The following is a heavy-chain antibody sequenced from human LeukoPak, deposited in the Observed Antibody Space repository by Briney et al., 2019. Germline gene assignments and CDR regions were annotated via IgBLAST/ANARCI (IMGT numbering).Heavy chain of an antibody. CDR3: ARDGMMEWELDFDY. CDR2: INTGNGNT. CDR1: GYTFTSYA. V-gene: IGHV1-3*04. D-gene: IGHD1-26*01. J-gene: IGHJ4*02. Sequence: ASVKVSCEASGYTFTSYAMHWVRQAPGQRLEWMGWINTGNGNTKYSQKFQGRVTITRDTSASTAYMELSSLRSEDTAVYYCARDGMMEWELDFDYWGQGTLVTVSS.